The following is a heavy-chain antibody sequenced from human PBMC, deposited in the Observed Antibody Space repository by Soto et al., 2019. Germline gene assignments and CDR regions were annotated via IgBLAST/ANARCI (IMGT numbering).Heavy chain of an antibody. CDR1: GLAFGNYA. J-gene: IGHJ6*02. Sequence: GGSLRLSCRASGLAFGNYAMNWVRQVPGRGLEWVAGVSTNGRSTYYADSVRGRFTISRDNSKITVYLQMNSLRAEDTAVYYCAKDRAFNYFYGMDVWCQGTTVTVSS. CDR3: AKDRAFNYFYGMDV. D-gene: IGHD3-10*01. V-gene: IGHV3-23*01. CDR2: VSTNGRST.